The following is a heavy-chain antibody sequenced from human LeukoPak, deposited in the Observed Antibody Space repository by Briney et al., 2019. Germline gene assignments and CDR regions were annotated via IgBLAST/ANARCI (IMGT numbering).Heavy chain of an antibody. CDR3: ARDAGAPPIFGVVIYYYYYMDV. CDR2: ISAYNGNT. Sequence: ASVKVSCKASGYTFTSYGISWVRQAPGQGLEWMGWISAYNGNTNYAQKLQGRVTMTTDTSTSTAYMELRSLRSDDTAVYYCARDAGAPPIFGVVIYYYYYMDVWGKGTTVTVSS. J-gene: IGHJ6*03. D-gene: IGHD3-3*01. CDR1: GYTFTSYG. V-gene: IGHV1-18*01.